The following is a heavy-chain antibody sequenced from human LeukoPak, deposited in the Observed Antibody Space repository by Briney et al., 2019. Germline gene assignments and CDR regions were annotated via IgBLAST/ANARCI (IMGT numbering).Heavy chain of an antibody. Sequence: GGSLRLSCGASGFTFSNAWMSWVRQAPGKGLEWVGRIKSKTDGGTRDYTAPVKGRFSISRDDSKNTLYLQMNSLKTEDTAVYYCTTGPFDYYGSASYLANGMDVWGQGTTVTVSS. CDR3: TTGPFDYYGSASYLANGMDV. D-gene: IGHD3-10*01. CDR1: GFTFSNAW. J-gene: IGHJ6*02. CDR2: IKSKTDGGTR. V-gene: IGHV3-15*01.